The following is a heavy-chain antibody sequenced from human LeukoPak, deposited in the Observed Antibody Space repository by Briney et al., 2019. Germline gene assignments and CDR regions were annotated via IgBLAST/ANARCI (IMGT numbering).Heavy chain of an antibody. CDR3: ARKRGGCYPD. CDR1: GYTFTHFD. J-gene: IGHJ4*02. CDR2: ISPYNGDT. D-gene: IGHD2-15*01. V-gene: IGHV1-18*04. Sequence: ASVKVSCKASGYTFTHFDISWVRQAPGQGLEWMGRISPYNGDTYYAQNLQGRVTVTTDTSTRTAYMELKSLTPDDTAVYYCARKRGGCYPDWGQGTLVTVSS.